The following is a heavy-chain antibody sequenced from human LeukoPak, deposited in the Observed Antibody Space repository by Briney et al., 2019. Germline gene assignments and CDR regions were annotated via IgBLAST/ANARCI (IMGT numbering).Heavy chain of an antibody. V-gene: IGHV3-23*01. D-gene: IGHD3-22*01. CDR3: AKVVVVITLGSGYNDAFDI. CDR1: GFTFSSYA. J-gene: IGHJ3*02. CDR2: ISGSGGST. Sequence: PGGSLRLSCAASGFTFSSYAMSWVRQAPGKGLEWVSAISGSGGSTYYADSVKGRFTISRDNSKNTLYLQMNSLRAEDTAVYYCAKVVVVITLGSGYNDAFDIWGQGTMVTVSS.